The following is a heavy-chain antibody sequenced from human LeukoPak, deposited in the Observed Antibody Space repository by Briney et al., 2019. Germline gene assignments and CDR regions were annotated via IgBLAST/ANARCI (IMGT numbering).Heavy chain of an antibody. V-gene: IGHV3-30*18. CDR3: AKDGGEQWLVRTADY. CDR1: GFTFSSYG. CDR2: ISYDGSNK. D-gene: IGHD6-19*01. Sequence: PGGSLRLSCAASGFTFSSYGMHWVRQAPGKGLEWVAVISYDGSNKYYADSVKGRFTISRDNSKNTLYLQMNSLRAEDTAVYYCAKDGGEQWLVRTADYWGQGTLVTVSS. J-gene: IGHJ4*02.